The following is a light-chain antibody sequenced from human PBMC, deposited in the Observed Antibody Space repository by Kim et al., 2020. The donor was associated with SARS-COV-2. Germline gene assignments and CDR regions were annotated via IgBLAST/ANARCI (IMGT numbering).Light chain of an antibody. CDR3: QEYHRAPWT. J-gene: IGKJ1*01. Sequence: ASVGVRVTLACRASQDLVNSLAWYQQKPGTVPKVLFYAASTLQSGVPSRFIGSGSGTEFTLTIVSLQTEDVATYYCQEYHRAPWTFGPWTKVDIK. CDR1: QDLVNS. V-gene: IGKV1-27*01. CDR2: AAS.